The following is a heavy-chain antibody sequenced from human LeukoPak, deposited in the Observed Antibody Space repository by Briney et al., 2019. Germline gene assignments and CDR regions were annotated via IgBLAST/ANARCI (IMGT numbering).Heavy chain of an antibody. CDR3: ANYYDSSGFDY. CDR2: TNSDGSSR. D-gene: IGHD3-22*01. Sequence: GGSLRLSCAVSGFTFSGHWMFWVRQAPGKGLEWVSSTNSDGSSRGYTDSVKGRFTISRDNSKNTLYLQMNSLRAEDTAVYYCANYYDSSGFDYWGQGTLVTVSS. J-gene: IGHJ4*02. V-gene: IGHV3-74*01. CDR1: GFTFSGHW.